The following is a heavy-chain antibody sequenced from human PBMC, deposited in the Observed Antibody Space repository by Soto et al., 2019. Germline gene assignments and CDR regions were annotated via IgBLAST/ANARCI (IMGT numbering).Heavy chain of an antibody. CDR1: GFTFISRA. J-gene: IGHJ4*02. Sequence: PGWSLRLSCTASGFTFISRAMNWVRQFPGRGLEWVSYISSSSSNIDYADSVKGRFTVSRDNAKNSLYLQMNTLRDEDTAVYYCASDRSLGSNWYYYLESWGQGTLVTVS. D-gene: IGHD3-16*01. CDR3: ASDRSLGSNWYYYLES. CDR2: ISSSSSNI. V-gene: IGHV3-48*02.